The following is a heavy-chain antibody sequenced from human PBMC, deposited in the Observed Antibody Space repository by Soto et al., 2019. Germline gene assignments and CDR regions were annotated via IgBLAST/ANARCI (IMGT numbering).Heavy chain of an antibody. D-gene: IGHD3-22*01. Sequence: GGSLRLSCAASGFTFSSYAMSWVRQAPGKGLEWVSAISGSGGSTYYADSVKGRFTISRDNAKNTLYLQMKGLRAEDTAVYYCARYPYDSSGFFDHWGQGALVTVSS. CDR2: ISGSGGST. CDR1: GFTFSSYA. CDR3: ARYPYDSSGFFDH. J-gene: IGHJ4*02. V-gene: IGHV3-23*01.